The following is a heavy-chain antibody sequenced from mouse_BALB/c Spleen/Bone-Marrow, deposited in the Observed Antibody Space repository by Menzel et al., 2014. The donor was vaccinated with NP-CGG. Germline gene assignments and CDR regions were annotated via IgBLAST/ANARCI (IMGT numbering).Heavy chain of an antibody. Sequence: EVKLVESGGGLVKPGGSLKLSCAASGFTFSSYTMSWVRQTPEKRLEWVATTSSGGSYTYYPDSVKGRFTISRDNAKNTLYLQMSNLKSEDTAMYYCTRDDYDGAWFAYWGQGTLVTVSA. CDR1: GFTFSSYT. V-gene: IGHV5-6-4*01. CDR3: TRDDYDGAWFAY. CDR2: TSSGGSYT. J-gene: IGHJ3*01. D-gene: IGHD2-4*01.